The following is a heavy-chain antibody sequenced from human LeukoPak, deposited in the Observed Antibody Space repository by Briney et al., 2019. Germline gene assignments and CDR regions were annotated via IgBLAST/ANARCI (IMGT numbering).Heavy chain of an antibody. Sequence: SETLSLTCAVYGGSFSGYYWSWIRQPPGKGLEWIGEINHSGSTNYNPSLKSRVTISVDTSKNQFSLKLSSLRSEDTAVYYCAREGLRYFDWQEYYYYYMDVWGKGTTVTVSS. J-gene: IGHJ6*03. D-gene: IGHD3-9*01. CDR1: GGSFSGYY. V-gene: IGHV4-34*01. CDR3: AREGLRYFDWQEYYYYYMDV. CDR2: INHSGST.